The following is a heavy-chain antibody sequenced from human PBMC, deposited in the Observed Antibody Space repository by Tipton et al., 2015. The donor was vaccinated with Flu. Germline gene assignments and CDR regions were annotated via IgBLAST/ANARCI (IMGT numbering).Heavy chain of an antibody. CDR1: GDSIASVGYY. V-gene: IGHV4-31*03. Sequence: TLSLTCTVSGDSIASVGYYWSWIRRYPGRGLEWIGYIYYSGSTYYNPSLKSRVTMSLDTSKNQFSLKLSSVTAADTAVYYCGRGRIAARHDYWGQRTLVTVSS. J-gene: IGHJ4*02. CDR2: IYYSGST. CDR3: GRGRIAARHDY. D-gene: IGHD6-6*01.